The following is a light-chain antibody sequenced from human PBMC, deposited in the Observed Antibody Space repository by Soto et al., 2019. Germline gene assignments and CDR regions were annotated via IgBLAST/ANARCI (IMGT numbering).Light chain of an antibody. V-gene: IGKV3D-15*01. J-gene: IGKJ1*01. CDR3: QQSGDTPT. Sequence: EIVMTQSPATLSVSPGARAPLSCRASQSVSSNLAWYQQKPGQSPRLLIYDASNRATGIPARFSGSGSGTDFTLTISRLEPEDFAVYYCQQSGDTPTFGQGTKVDIK. CDR2: DAS. CDR1: QSVSSN.